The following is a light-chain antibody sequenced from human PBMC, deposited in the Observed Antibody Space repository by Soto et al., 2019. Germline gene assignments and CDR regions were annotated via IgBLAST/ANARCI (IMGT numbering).Light chain of an antibody. J-gene: IGLJ2*01. CDR3: SPWDATLNALI. CDR1: SSKIGSHN. Sequence: QSVLTQPPSVSGTPGQRVTISCSGSSSKIGSHNVVWYQHLPGAAPKFLMYSNNQRPSGVPDRFSGSKSGTSAYLAISGLQSDDEAAYYCSPWDATLNALIFGGGTKLTVL. CDR2: SNN. V-gene: IGLV1-44*01.